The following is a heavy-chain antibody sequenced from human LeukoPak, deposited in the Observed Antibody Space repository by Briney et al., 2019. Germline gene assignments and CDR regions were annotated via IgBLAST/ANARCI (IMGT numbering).Heavy chain of an antibody. D-gene: IGHD3-9*01. CDR2: IIPIFGTA. CDR3: ARARADILTGYYPRGWVWFDP. J-gene: IGHJ5*02. Sequence: SVKVSCKASGGTFSSYAISWVRQAPGQGLEWMGGIIPIFGTANYAQKFQGRVTITADESTSTAYMELSSLRSEDTAVYYCARARADILTGYYPRGWVWFDPWGQGTLVTVSS. V-gene: IGHV1-69*13. CDR1: GGTFSSYA.